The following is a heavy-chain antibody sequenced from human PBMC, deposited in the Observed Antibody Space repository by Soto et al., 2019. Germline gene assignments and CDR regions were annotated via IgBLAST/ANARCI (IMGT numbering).Heavy chain of an antibody. CDR2: IYYSGST. J-gene: IGHJ6*02. CDR1: GGSISSYY. CDR3: ARLRNDYGEFSGMDV. D-gene: IGHD4-17*01. Sequence: SETLSLTCTVSGGSISSYYWSWIRQPPGKGLEWIGYIYYSGSTNYNPSLKSRVTISVDTSKNQFSLKLSSVTAADTAVYYCARLRNDYGEFSGMDVWDQGTTVTVSS. V-gene: IGHV4-59*08.